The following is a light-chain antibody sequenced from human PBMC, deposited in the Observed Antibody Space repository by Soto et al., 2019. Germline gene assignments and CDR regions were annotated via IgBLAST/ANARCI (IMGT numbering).Light chain of an antibody. CDR1: QTISRW. CDR2: DAS. Sequence: DVQLTQTPSTLYASVGYADTITCRASQTISRWLAWYQQKPGRAPKLLIYDASTLESGVPSRFSGSGSETEFTRTISRLQPDDFATYFSHSRAFGQGTRLEIK. V-gene: IGKV1-5*01. CDR3: HSRA. J-gene: IGKJ5*01.